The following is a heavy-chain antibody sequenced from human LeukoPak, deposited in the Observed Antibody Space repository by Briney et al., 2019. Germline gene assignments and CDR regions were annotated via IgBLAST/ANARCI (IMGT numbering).Heavy chain of an antibody. V-gene: IGHV4-4*09. CDR3: AGGRQWLAFDN. D-gene: IGHD6-19*01. CDR2: ISNSGST. J-gene: IGHJ4*02. CDR1: GGSISSYH. Sequence: SETLSLTCSVSGGSISSYHWSWIPQPPGKGLEWIGYISNSGSTNYNPSLKSRITISIDTSKNQFSLKVNSMAAADAAIYYCAGGRQWLAFDNWGQGSLVTVSS.